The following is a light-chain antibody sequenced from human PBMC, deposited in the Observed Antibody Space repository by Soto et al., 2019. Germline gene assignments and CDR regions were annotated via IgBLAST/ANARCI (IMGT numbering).Light chain of an antibody. CDR1: QSISNS. J-gene: IGKJ1*01. CDR2: GTS. CDR3: QQSYSSTWT. V-gene: IGKV1-39*01. Sequence: DIQMTQSPSSLSASIGDRVTITCRARQSISNSLNWYQQKPGKAPNLLIYGTSSLQRGVPSRFSGSGSGTDFTLTISSLQREDFAIYYCQQSYSSTWTFDQGTKVEIK.